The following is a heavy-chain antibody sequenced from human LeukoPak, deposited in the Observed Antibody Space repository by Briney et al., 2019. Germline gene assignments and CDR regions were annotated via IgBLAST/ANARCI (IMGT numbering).Heavy chain of an antibody. J-gene: IGHJ4*02. CDR3: AREGGPYRPLDY. CDR2: IWYDGSDE. V-gene: IGHV3-33*01. Sequence: GRSLRLSCAASGFTFSSYGMHWLRQAPGKGLEWVAIIWYDGSDEYYADSVKGRFTISRDNSENTLYLQMNSLRAEDTAVYYCAREGGPYRPLDYSGQGTLVTVSS. CDR1: GFTFSSYG.